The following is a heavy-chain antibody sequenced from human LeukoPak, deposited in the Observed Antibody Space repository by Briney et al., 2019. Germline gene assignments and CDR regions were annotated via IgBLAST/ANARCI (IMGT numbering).Heavy chain of an antibody. CDR2: ISYDGSNK. V-gene: IGHV3-30-3*01. Sequence: GGSLRLSCAASGFIFSSYAMHWVRQAPGKGLEWVAVISYDGSNKYYADSVKGRFTISRDNSKNTLYLQMNSLRAEDTAVYYCARDDGIAAAGPFDYWGQGTLVTVSS. D-gene: IGHD6-13*01. CDR3: ARDDGIAAAGPFDY. J-gene: IGHJ4*02. CDR1: GFIFSSYA.